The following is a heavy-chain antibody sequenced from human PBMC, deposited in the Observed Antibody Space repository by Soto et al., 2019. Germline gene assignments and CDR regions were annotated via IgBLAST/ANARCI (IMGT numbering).Heavy chain of an antibody. V-gene: IGHV3-30-3*01. CDR2: ISYDGSNK. D-gene: IGHD5-12*01. CDR3: ARGQLGYSGYDSVSPHYYYGMDV. J-gene: IGHJ6*02. CDR1: GFTFSSYA. Sequence: VGSLSPSCPPSGFTFSSYAMHWVRQAPGKGLEWVAVISYDGSNKYYADSVKGRFTISRDNSKNTLYLQMSSLRSEDTAVYYCARGQLGYSGYDSVSPHYYYGMDVWGQGTTVTVSS.